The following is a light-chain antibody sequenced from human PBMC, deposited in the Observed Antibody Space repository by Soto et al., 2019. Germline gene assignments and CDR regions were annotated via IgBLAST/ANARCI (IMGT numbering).Light chain of an antibody. Sequence: QSALTQPPSASGSPGQSVTISCTGTSSDVGGYNYVSWYQQHPGKAPKLMVYEVTKRPSGVPDRFSGSKSGNTASLTVSGLQADEEADYYCSSRAGSAPYVFGTGTKVTVL. CDR2: EVT. CDR3: SSRAGSAPYV. V-gene: IGLV2-8*01. CDR1: SSDVGGYNY. J-gene: IGLJ1*01.